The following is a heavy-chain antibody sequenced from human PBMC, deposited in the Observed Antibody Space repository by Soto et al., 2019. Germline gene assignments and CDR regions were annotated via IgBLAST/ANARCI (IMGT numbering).Heavy chain of an antibody. V-gene: IGHV5-51*01. CDR3: ARRGSGSAFDI. D-gene: IGHD3-10*01. CDR2: FYLCDSDT. J-gene: IGHJ3*02. Sequence: PGESLKISCKGSGYSFTSYWIGWVRQMPGKGLECLVIFYLCDSDTRYSPSFQGQVTISADKSISTAYLQWSSLKASDTAMYYCARRGSGSAFDIWGQGTMVTVSS. CDR1: GYSFTSYW.